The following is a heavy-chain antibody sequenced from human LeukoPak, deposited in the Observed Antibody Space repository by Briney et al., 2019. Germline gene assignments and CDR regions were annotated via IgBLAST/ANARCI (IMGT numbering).Heavy chain of an antibody. CDR1: GFTFNTYA. J-gene: IGHJ4*02. CDR3: ARDGYCSGSSCYSTTDY. D-gene: IGHD2-15*01. Sequence: GGSLRLSCEASGFTFNTYAMHWVRQPPGKGLEWVALISYDGSDKIYTDSVKGRFTISRDNAKNSLYLQMNSLRAEDTAVYYCARDGYCSGSSCYSTTDYWGQGTLVTVSP. V-gene: IGHV3-30*03. CDR2: ISYDGSDK.